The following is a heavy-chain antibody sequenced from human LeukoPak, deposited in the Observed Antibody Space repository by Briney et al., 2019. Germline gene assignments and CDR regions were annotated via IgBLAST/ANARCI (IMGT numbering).Heavy chain of an antibody. V-gene: IGHV3-21*01. J-gene: IGHJ4*02. CDR3: ARGGRGTIIMIVVAALDY. CDR1: GFTFSSYS. Sequence: GSLRLSCAASGFTFSSYSMNWVRQAPGKGLEWVSSISSSSSYIYYADSVKGRFTISRDNARNSLYLQMNSLRAEDTAVYYCARGGRGTIIMIVVAALDYWGQGTLVTVSS. D-gene: IGHD3-22*01. CDR2: ISSSSSYI.